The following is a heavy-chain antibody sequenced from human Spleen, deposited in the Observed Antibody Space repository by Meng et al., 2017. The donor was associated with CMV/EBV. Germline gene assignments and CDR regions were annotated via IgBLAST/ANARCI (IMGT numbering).Heavy chain of an antibody. D-gene: IGHD2-2*01. V-gene: IGHV3-30*02. CDR3: AKAGRYQLSREY. Sequence: GESLKISCAASGFTFSNYGMHWVRQAPGKGLEWVAFIWYDGTDKSYADSVKGRFTISRDNSKNTLFLQMNSLRAEDTAVYFCAKAGRYQLSREYWGQGTLVTVSS. CDR1: GFTFSNYG. J-gene: IGHJ4*02. CDR2: IWYDGTDK.